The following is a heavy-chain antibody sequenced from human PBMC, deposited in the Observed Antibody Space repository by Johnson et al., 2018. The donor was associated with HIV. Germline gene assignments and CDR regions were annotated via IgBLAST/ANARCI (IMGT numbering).Heavy chain of an antibody. CDR3: ARERYGSQAIDAFDI. CDR1: GFTFSYYA. Sequence: QVQLVESGGGVVQPGRSLSLSCAASGFTFSYYAMHWVRQAPGKGLEWVAVISYDGNNKYYADSVKGRFTISRDNSKNTLYLQINSLRTEDTAVYYCARERYGSQAIDAFDIWGQGTLVTVSS. V-gene: IGHV3-30*04. J-gene: IGHJ3*02. CDR2: ISYDGNNK. D-gene: IGHD2-15*01.